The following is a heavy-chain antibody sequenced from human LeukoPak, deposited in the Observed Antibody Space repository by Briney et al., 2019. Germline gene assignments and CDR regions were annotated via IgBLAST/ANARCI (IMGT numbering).Heavy chain of an antibody. CDR1: GGSISSYY. CDR2: IYYSGST. D-gene: IGHD3-22*01. CDR3: ARDKAYYYDSSGYSRYMDV. Sequence: SETLSLTCTVSGGSISSYYWSWIRQPPGKGLEWIGYIYYSGSTNYNPSLKSRVTISVDTSKNQFSLKLSSVTAADTAVYYCARDKAYYYDSSGYSRYMDVWGKGTTVTISS. V-gene: IGHV4-59*01. J-gene: IGHJ6*03.